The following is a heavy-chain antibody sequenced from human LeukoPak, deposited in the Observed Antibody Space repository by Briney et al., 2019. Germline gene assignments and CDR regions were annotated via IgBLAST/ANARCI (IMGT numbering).Heavy chain of an antibody. CDR3: AKDSLSYNYYYYYMDV. J-gene: IGHJ6*03. V-gene: IGHV3-30*02. CDR1: GFSFSSYG. D-gene: IGHD5-18*01. CDR2: IRYDGSNK. Sequence: GGSLRLSCVASGFSFSSYGMHWVRQAPGKGLEWVAFIRYDGSNKYYADSVKGRFTISRDNSKNTLYLQMNSLRAEDTAVYYCAKDSLSYNYYYYYMDVWGKGTTVTVSS.